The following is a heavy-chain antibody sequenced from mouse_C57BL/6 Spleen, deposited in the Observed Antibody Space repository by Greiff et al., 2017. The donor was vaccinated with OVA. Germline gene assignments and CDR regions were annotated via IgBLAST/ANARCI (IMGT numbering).Heavy chain of an antibody. CDR1: GYTFTSYW. V-gene: IGHV1-50*01. Sequence: QVQLQQSGAELVKPGASVKLSCKASGYTFTSYWMQWVKQRPGQGLEWIGEIDPSDSYTNYNQKFKGKATLTVDTSSSTAYMQLSSLTSEDSAVYYCARGGYSNYVAWFAYWGQGTLVTVSA. J-gene: IGHJ3*01. D-gene: IGHD2-5*01. CDR3: ARGGYSNYVAWFAY. CDR2: IDPSDSYT.